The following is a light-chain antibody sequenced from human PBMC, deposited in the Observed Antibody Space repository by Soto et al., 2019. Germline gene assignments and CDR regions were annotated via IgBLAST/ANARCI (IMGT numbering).Light chain of an antibody. CDR2: GAS. Sequence: EIVLTQSPGTLSLSPGERATLSCRASQIISSNDLAWYQQKPGQAPRLLIYGASSRATGIPDRFSGSGSGTDFALTISRLEPEDCAVFYCQQYGSSPYTFGQGTKLEIK. V-gene: IGKV3-20*01. CDR1: QIISSND. J-gene: IGKJ2*01. CDR3: QQYGSSPYT.